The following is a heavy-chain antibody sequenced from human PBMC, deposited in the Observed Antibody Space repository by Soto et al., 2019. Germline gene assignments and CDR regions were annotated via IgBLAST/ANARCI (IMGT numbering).Heavy chain of an antibody. V-gene: IGHV1-69*01. CDR3: ARGGMEVGASLVGFDY. CDR2: IIPIFGTA. D-gene: IGHD1-26*01. Sequence: QVPLVQSGAEVKKPGSSVKVSCKASGGTFSSYAISWVRQAPGQGLEWMGGIIPIFGTANYAQKFQGRVTITADESTSTAYMELSSLRSEDTAVYYCARGGMEVGASLVGFDYWGQGTLVTVSS. CDR1: GGTFSSYA. J-gene: IGHJ4*02.